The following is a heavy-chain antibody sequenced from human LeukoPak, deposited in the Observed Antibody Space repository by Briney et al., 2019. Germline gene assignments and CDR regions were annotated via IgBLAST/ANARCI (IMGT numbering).Heavy chain of an antibody. CDR3: ARDHYYGSGSFDY. Sequence: GGSLRLSFAASGFTFSSYEMNWVRPAPGKGLEWISYISSSNTIYYADSVKGRFTISRDNANNSLYLQMNSLRAEDTAVYYCARDHYYGSGSFDYWGQGTLVTVSS. CDR2: ISSSNTI. CDR1: GFTFSSYE. V-gene: IGHV3-48*03. D-gene: IGHD3-10*01. J-gene: IGHJ4*02.